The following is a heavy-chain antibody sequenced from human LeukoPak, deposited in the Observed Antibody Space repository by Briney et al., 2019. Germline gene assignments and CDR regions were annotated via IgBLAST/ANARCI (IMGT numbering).Heavy chain of an antibody. Sequence: GASVKVSCKASGYTFTSYDINWVRQATGQGLGWMGWMNPNSGNTGYAQKFQGRVTMTRNTSISTAYMELSSLRSEDTAVYYCARVRYDYVWGSYRLIDYWGQGTLVTVSS. J-gene: IGHJ4*02. V-gene: IGHV1-8*01. D-gene: IGHD3-16*02. CDR3: ARVRYDYVWGSYRLIDY. CDR1: GYTFTSYD. CDR2: MNPNSGNT.